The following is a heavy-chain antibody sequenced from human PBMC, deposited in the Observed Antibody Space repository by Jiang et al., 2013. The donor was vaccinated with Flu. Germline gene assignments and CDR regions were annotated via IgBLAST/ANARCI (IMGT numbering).Heavy chain of an antibody. J-gene: IGHJ4*02. CDR1: GDSVSSNGAT. CDR3: SRGDHTRSWNSPHYLDY. CDR2: TYYRTRWYY. D-gene: IGHD2-15*01. V-gene: IGHV6-1*01. Sequence: SQTLSLTCAISGDSVSSNGATWNWVRQSPSRGLEWLGRTYYRTRWYYDYAESVKGRITINSDTSKNHFSLQLNSVTPEDTAVYYCSRGDHTRSWNSPHYLDYWGQGTLVTVSS.